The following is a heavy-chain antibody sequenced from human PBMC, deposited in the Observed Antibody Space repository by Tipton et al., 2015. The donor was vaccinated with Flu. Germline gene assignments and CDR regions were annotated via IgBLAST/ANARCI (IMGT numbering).Heavy chain of an antibody. CDR1: GGTFSSYA. D-gene: IGHD1-7*01. Sequence: QSGPEVKKPGSSVKVSCKASGGTFSSYAISWVRQAPGQGPEWMGGIIPIFGTANYAQKFQGRVTITADKSTSTAYMELSSLRSEDTAVYYCARIPPGTTGYFDYWGQGTLVTVSS. J-gene: IGHJ4*02. CDR2: IIPIFGTA. CDR3: ARIPPGTTGYFDY. V-gene: IGHV1-69*06.